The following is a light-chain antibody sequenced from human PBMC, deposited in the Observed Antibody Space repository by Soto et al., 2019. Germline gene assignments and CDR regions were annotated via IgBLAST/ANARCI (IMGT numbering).Light chain of an antibody. CDR2: DAS. CDR3: KQRSNWPLT. CDR1: QSVSSY. Sequence: EIVMTQSPATLSVSPGERATLSCRASQSVSSYLAWYQQKPGQAPRLLIYDASNRATGIPARFSGSGSGTDFTLTIRSLEPEDFAVYYCKQRSNWPLTFGGGTKVDIK. V-gene: IGKV3-11*01. J-gene: IGKJ4*01.